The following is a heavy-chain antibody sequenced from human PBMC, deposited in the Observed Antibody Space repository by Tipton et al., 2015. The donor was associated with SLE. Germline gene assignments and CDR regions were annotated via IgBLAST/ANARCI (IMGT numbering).Heavy chain of an antibody. CDR3: ARGGYSYGY. V-gene: IGHV4-59*11. CDR2: IYYSGST. D-gene: IGHD5-18*01. Sequence: TLSLTCTVSGGSISSHYWSWIRRPPGKGLEWIGYIYYSGSTNYNPSLKSRVTISVDTSKNQFSLKLSSVTAADTAVYYCARGGYSYGYWGQGTLVTVSS. J-gene: IGHJ4*02. CDR1: GGSISSHY.